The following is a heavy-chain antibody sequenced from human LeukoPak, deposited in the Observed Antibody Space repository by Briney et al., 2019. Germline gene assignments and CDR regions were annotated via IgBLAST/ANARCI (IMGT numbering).Heavy chain of an antibody. D-gene: IGHD2-2*03. Sequence: SETLSLTCTVSGGSISSYYWSWIRQPPGKGLEWIGYIYYSGSTNYNPSLKSRVTISVDTSKNQFSLKLSSVTAADTAVYYCARDGLVALGWFDPWGQGTLVTVSS. CDR1: GGSISSYY. J-gene: IGHJ5*02. CDR3: ARDGLVALGWFDP. CDR2: IYYSGST. V-gene: IGHV4-59*01.